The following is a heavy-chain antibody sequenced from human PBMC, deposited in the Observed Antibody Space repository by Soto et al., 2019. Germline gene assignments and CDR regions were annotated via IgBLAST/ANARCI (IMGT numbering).Heavy chain of an antibody. CDR2: IYYSGST. Sequence: PSETLSLTCTVSGGSISSGDYYWSWIRQPPGKGLEWIGYIYYSGSTYYNPSLKSRVTISVDTSKNQFSLKLSSVTAADTAVYYCASQPMTTVTTSSFQHWGQGTLVTVSP. J-gene: IGHJ1*01. V-gene: IGHV4-30-4*01. CDR3: ASQPMTTVTTSSFQH. D-gene: IGHD4-17*01. CDR1: GGSISSGDYY.